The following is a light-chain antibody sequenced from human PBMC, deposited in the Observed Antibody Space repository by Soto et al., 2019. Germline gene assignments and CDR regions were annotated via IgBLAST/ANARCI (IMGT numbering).Light chain of an antibody. CDR2: AAS. J-gene: IGKJ1*01. Sequence: DIQMTQSPSSLSASVGDRVTITCRASQSISNYLSWYQQKPGKVPNLLIYAASSLQSGVPSRFSGSGSETDFTLTISSLQPEDFATYYCQQSYSTPTFGQGTKVEIK. V-gene: IGKV1-39*01. CDR3: QQSYSTPT. CDR1: QSISNY.